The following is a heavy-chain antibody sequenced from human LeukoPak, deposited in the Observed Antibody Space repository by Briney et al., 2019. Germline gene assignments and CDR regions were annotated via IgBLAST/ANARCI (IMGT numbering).Heavy chain of an antibody. CDR3: ARGRHVPAAIVDAFDI. Sequence: PGGSLRLSCAASGFTFSSYAMHWVRQAPGKGLEWVAVISYDGSNKYYADSVKGRFTISRDNSKNTLYLQMNSLRAEDTAVYYCARGRHVPAAIVDAFDIWGQGTMVTVSS. J-gene: IGHJ3*02. V-gene: IGHV3-30-3*01. CDR1: GFTFSSYA. D-gene: IGHD2-2*02. CDR2: ISYDGSNK.